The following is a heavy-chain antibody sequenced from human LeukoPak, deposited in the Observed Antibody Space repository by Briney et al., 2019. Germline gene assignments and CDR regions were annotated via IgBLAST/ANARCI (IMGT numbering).Heavy chain of an antibody. J-gene: IGHJ4*02. CDR3: ARGAQVGATEDY. Sequence: GGSLRLSCAASGFTFSRYWMSWVRQAPGKGLEWVANIKQDGSEKYYVDSVKGRFTISRDNAKNSLYLQMNSLRAEDTAVYYCARGAQVGATEDYWGQGTLVTVSS. CDR1: GFTFSRYW. V-gene: IGHV3-7*01. CDR2: IKQDGSEK. D-gene: IGHD1-26*01.